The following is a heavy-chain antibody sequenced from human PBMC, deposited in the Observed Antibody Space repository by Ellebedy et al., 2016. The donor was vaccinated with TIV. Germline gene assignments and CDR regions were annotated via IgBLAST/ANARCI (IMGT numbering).Heavy chain of an antibody. Sequence: AASVKVSCKASGYTFTGYYIHWVRQAPGQGLEWMGWINPNSGDTNYVQKFQGRVTMTSDTSISTAHMELGRLRSDDTAVYYCARGVWSGTPDYFDYWGQGTLVSVSS. D-gene: IGHD3-3*01. CDR3: ARGVWSGTPDYFDY. CDR2: INPNSGDT. CDR1: GYTFTGYY. V-gene: IGHV1-2*02. J-gene: IGHJ4*02.